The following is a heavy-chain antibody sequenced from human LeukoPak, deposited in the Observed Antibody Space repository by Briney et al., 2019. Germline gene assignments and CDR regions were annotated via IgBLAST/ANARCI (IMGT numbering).Heavy chain of an antibody. CDR2: IQYSGGIR. J-gene: IGHJ4*02. CDR1: GFTFSSYG. Sequence: GGSLRLSCAASGFTFSSYGMHWIHQAPGRGLEWVAYIQYSGGIRKYADSVKGRFTISRDNSKNTLLLQMNTLKTEDTAVYYCAKKRPGDGDIFDYWGQGTLLTVSS. V-gene: IGHV3-30*02. D-gene: IGHD2-21*02. CDR3: AKKRPGDGDIFDY.